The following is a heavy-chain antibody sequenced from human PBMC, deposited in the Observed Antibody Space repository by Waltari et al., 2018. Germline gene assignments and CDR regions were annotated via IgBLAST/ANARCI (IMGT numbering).Heavy chain of an antibody. D-gene: IGHD1-26*01. CDR1: AYTFTSYD. CDR3: ARGRKFIVGANFDY. CDR2: MSPNSVNT. Sequence: QVQLVQSGAEVKKPGASVKVSCKASAYTFTSYDINWVRQATGQGLEWMGWMSPNSVNTGNAQKFQGRCSITRNTSISTAYMGLSSLGSENRTMYYYARGRKFIVGANFDYWGQGTLVTVSS. J-gene: IGHJ4*02. V-gene: IGHV1-8*03.